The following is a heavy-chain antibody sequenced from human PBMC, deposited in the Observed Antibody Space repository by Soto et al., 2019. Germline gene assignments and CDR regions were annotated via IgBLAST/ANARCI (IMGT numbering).Heavy chain of an antibody. D-gene: IGHD3-10*01. Sequence: SVKIYCKTAGGTFSSYAISWVRQAPGQGLEWMGGIIPIFGTANYAQKFQGRVTITADESTSTAYMELSSLRSEDTAVYYCARLMVRGTPSDYWGQGTLVTVSS. J-gene: IGHJ4*02. V-gene: IGHV1-69*13. CDR2: IIPIFGTA. CDR3: ARLMVRGTPSDY. CDR1: GGTFSSYA.